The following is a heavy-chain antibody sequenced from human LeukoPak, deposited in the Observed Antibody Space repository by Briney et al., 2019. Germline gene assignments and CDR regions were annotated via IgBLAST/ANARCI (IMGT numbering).Heavy chain of an antibody. Sequence: GGSLRLSCAASGFTFSSYSMHWVRQAPGKGPEFVSVIGGGGVTTFYADSVKNRFTISRDNSKNTLYLEMGSLRAEDMAVYYCAREGGGSGLWYYDLWGRGTLVTVSS. CDR1: GFTFSSYS. D-gene: IGHD1-26*01. CDR3: AREGGGSGLWYYDL. CDR2: IGGGGVTT. J-gene: IGHJ2*01. V-gene: IGHV3-64*02.